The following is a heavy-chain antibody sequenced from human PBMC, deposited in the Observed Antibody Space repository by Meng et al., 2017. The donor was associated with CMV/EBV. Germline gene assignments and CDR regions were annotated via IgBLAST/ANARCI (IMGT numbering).Heavy chain of an antibody. Sequence: GESLKISCAASGFTFDNYGMHWVRQTPGKGLEWVAFIRHDGTTKFYGDSVKGRFTISRDNAKNSLYLQMNSLRAEDTAVYYCARDDPRTSGRVCAFDIWGQGTMVTVSS. CDR3: ARDDPRTSGRVCAFDI. V-gene: IGHV3-30*02. D-gene: IGHD6-25*01. CDR2: IRHDGTTK. J-gene: IGHJ3*02. CDR1: GFTFDNYG.